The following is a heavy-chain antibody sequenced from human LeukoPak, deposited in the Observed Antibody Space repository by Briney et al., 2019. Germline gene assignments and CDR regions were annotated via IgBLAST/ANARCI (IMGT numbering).Heavy chain of an antibody. CDR1: GDSITSRSY. V-gene: IGHV4-59*11. CDR2: LRHSGNT. CDR3: ARESSTTQTNLFDY. J-gene: IGHJ4*02. D-gene: IGHD1-14*01. Sequence: SETLSLTRTVSGDSITSRSYWRWIRQPPGKGLEWIGYLRHSGNTNHNSSFRGRVTFSLDTSKNQFSLILRSVTAADTAIYFCARESSTTQTNLFDYWGRGTLVTVSS.